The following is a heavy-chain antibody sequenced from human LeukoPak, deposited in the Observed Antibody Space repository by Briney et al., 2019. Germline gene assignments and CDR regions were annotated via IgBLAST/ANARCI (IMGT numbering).Heavy chain of an antibody. J-gene: IGHJ6*03. D-gene: IGHD1-1*01. CDR3: ARGRDDPQYYYYYYMDV. CDR1: GYTFTNYY. CDR2: ITPSGGST. Sequence: GASVKISCKASGYTFTNYYMHWVRQAPGQGLEWLGLITPSGGSTWYAQKFQGRVTMTRDMSTSTDYMELSSLRSEDTAVYYCARGRDDPQYYYYYYMDVWGKGTTVTVSS. V-gene: IGHV1-46*01.